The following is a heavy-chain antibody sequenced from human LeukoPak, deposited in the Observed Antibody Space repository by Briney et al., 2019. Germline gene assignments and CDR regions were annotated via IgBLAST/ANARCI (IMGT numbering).Heavy chain of an antibody. CDR1: GFTFSNYV. D-gene: IGHD2-2*01. J-gene: IGHJ4*02. V-gene: IGHV3-30*02. CDR3: AKERSRCFDY. Sequence: GGSLRLSCAASGFTFSNYVMHWVRQAPGRGLEWVAFIRYDGSNQYYADSVKGRFTISRDNSKNTLYLQMNSLRAEDTAVYYCAKERSRCFDYWGQGTLVTVSS. CDR2: IRYDGSNQ.